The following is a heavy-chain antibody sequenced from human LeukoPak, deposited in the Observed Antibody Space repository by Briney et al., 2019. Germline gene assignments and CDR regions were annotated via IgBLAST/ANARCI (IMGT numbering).Heavy chain of an antibody. D-gene: IGHD2-8*01. CDR3: ARDKTMLRGYYYGMEV. CDR1: GGSISSGSYY. V-gene: IGHV4-61*02. CDR2: IYTSGST. Sequence: PSQTLSLTCTVSGGSISSGSYYWSWIRQPAGKGLEWIGRIYTSGSTNYNPSLKSRVTISVDTSKNQFSLKLSSVTAADTAVYYCARDKTMLRGYYYGMEVWGQGTTVTVSS. J-gene: IGHJ6*02.